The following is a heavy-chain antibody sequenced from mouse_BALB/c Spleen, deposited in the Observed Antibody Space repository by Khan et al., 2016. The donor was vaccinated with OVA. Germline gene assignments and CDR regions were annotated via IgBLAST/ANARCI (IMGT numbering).Heavy chain of an antibody. CDR3: ARNSYRYDFTY. V-gene: IGHV2-2*01. CDR2: IWSGGNT. J-gene: IGHJ3*01. CDR1: GFSLTTYG. D-gene: IGHD2-12*01. Sequence: QVQLKQSGPGLVQPSQSLSITCTVSGFSLTTYGIHWVRQSPGKGLEWLGLIWSGGNTDYNAPFISRLSISKDNSKSQVFFKMNSLQADDTAIYYGARNSYRYDFTYWGQGTLVTVSA.